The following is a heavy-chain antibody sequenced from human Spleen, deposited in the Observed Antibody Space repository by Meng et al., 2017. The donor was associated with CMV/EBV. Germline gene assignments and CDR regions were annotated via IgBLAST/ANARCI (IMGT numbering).Heavy chain of an antibody. D-gene: IGHD3-22*01. V-gene: IGHV3-9*01. J-gene: IGHJ6*02. CDR2: ISWNSGSI. Sequence: SLKISCAASGFTFDDYAMHWVRQAPGKGLEWVSGISWNSGSISYADSVKGRFTISRDNAKNSLYLQMNSLRAEDTALYYCAKDIRDDYYDSSGYKGYYYYYGMDVWGQGTTVTVSS. CDR3: AKDIRDDYYDSSGYKGYYYYYGMDV. CDR1: GFTFDDYA.